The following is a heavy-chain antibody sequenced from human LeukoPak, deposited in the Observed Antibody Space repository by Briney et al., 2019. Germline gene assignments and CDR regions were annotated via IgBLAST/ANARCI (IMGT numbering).Heavy chain of an antibody. V-gene: IGHV4-59*12. CDR1: GGSISSYY. Sequence: PSETLSLTCTVSGGSISSYYWSWIRQPPGKGLEWIGYIYYSGSTNYNPSLKSRVTISVDTSKNQFSLKLSSVTAADTAVYYCARVRDGYYAPSNWFDPWGQGTLVTVSS. CDR2: IYYSGST. J-gene: IGHJ5*02. D-gene: IGHD2-2*01. CDR3: ARVRDGYYAPSNWFDP.